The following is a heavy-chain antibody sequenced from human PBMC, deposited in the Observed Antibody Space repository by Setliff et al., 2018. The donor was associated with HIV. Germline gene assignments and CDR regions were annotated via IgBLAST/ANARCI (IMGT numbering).Heavy chain of an antibody. V-gene: IGHV3-21*01. CDR2: ISSSSRSK. CDR1: GFTFGTYS. CDR3: ARDVSWRVRTYIDY. J-gene: IGHJ4*02. Sequence: GGSLRLSCEASGFTFGTYSMNLVRQAPGKGLEWVSSISSSSRSKYYADSVKGRFTIARDKAKNSLYLQMNSLTAEDTAVYYCARDVSWRVRTYIDYWGQGALVTVSS. D-gene: IGHD3-3*01.